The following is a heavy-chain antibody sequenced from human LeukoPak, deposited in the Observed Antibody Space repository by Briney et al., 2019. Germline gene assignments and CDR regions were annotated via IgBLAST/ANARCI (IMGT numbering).Heavy chain of an antibody. D-gene: IGHD2-15*01. Sequence: GGSLRLSCAASGFTVSNNFMSWVRQAPGKGLQWVSVIYPDGNTYFTDSVKGRFTVSRDNSKNTLYLQMNSLRAEDTAVYYCARRSYSGTICFLDYWGQGTLVTVSS. J-gene: IGHJ4*02. CDR1: GFTVSNNF. CDR2: IYPDGNT. CDR3: ARRSYSGTICFLDY. V-gene: IGHV3-53*01.